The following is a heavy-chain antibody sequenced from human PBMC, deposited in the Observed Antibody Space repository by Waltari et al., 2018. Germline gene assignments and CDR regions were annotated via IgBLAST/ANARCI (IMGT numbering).Heavy chain of an antibody. CDR3: VRHRTTYPLEIDY. Sequence: EVQLVQSGAEVKKPEESLRSSCEGSGDSVTSPGISWVRQLPGKGLEWVGGVDPSDSFRNYGPAFEGHVTISVDQSLRTAYLQWDRLKASDTAIYYCVRHRTTYPLEIDYWGQGTLVTVSS. CDR1: GDSVTSPG. CDR2: VDPSDSFR. D-gene: IGHD2-2*01. J-gene: IGHJ4*02. V-gene: IGHV5-10-1*01.